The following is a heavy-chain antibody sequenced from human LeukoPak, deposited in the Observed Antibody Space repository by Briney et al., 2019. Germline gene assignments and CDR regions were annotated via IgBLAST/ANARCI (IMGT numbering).Heavy chain of an antibody. Sequence: PSETLSLTCTVSGGSISSYYWSWIRQPPGKGLEWIGYIYYSGSTNYNPSLKSRVTISVDTSKNQFSLKLSSVTAADTAVYYCARGTSGWPPYYFDYWGQGTLVTVSS. CDR2: IYYSGST. D-gene: IGHD6-19*01. V-gene: IGHV4-59*01. J-gene: IGHJ4*02. CDR3: ARGTSGWPPYYFDY. CDR1: GGSISSYY.